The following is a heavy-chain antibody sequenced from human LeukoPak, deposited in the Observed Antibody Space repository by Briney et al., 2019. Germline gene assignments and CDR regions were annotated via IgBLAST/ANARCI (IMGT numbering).Heavy chain of an antibody. CDR3: AKDFGSIVGATSSFDY. Sequence: PGGSLRLSCAASGFTFSSYAMSWVRQAPGKGLEWVSAISGSGGSTYYADSVKGRFTISRDNSKNTLYLQMNSLRAEDTAVYYCAKDFGSIVGATSSFDYWGQGTLVTVSS. J-gene: IGHJ4*02. CDR2: ISGSGGST. D-gene: IGHD1-26*01. CDR1: GFTFSSYA. V-gene: IGHV3-23*01.